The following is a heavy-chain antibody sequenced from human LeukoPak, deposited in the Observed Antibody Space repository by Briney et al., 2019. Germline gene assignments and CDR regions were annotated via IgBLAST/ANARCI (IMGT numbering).Heavy chain of an antibody. CDR1: GYTFTDYY. CDR3: ATRDSSGPIDY. CDR2: VDPEDGEA. Sequence: ASVKVSCKVSGYTFTDYYMHWVQQAPGKGLEWMGLVDPEDGEAVYAEKFQGRVTITADTSTDTAYMELSSLRSEDTAVYYCATRDSSGPIDYWGQGTLVTVSS. V-gene: IGHV1-69-2*01. D-gene: IGHD6-25*01. J-gene: IGHJ4*02.